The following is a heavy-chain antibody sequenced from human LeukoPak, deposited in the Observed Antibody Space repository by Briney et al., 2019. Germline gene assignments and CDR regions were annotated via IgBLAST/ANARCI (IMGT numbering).Heavy chain of an antibody. J-gene: IGHJ3*02. CDR3: ARWGPDDAFDI. D-gene: IGHD3-16*01. CDR2: IYHSGST. CDR1: GGSISSGGYS. Sequence: PSETLSLTCAVSGGSISSGGYSWSWIRQPPGKGLEWIGYIYHSGSTYCNPSLKSRVTISVDRSKNQFSLKLSSVTAADTAVYYCARWGPDDAFDIWGQGTMVTVSS. V-gene: IGHV4-30-2*01.